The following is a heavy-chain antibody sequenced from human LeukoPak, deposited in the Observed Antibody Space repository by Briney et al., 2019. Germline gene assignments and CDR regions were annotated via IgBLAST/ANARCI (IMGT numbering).Heavy chain of an antibody. CDR2: IYTSGST. CDR1: GGSISSGSYY. D-gene: IGHD5/OR15-5a*01. J-gene: IGHJ6*03. V-gene: IGHV4-61*02. CDR3: AGLPRAYYYYMDV. Sequence: PSQTLSLTCTVSGGSISSGSYYWSWIRQPAGKGLEWIGRIYTSGSTNYNPSLKSRVTISVDTSKNQFSLKLSSVTAADTAVYYCAGLPRAYYYYMDVWGKGTTVTVSS.